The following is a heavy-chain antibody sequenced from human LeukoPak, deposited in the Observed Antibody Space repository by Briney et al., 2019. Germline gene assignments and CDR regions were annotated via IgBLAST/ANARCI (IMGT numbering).Heavy chain of an antibody. Sequence: GESLKISCKGSGYSFTSYWIGWVRQMPGKGLEWMGIIYPGDSDTRYSPSFQGQVTISADKSISTAYLQWSSLKASDTAMYYCARLGDYVWGSYRYKGWFDPWGQGTLVTVSS. D-gene: IGHD3-16*02. J-gene: IGHJ5*02. CDR2: IYPGDSDT. CDR1: GYSFTSYW. CDR3: ARLGDYVWGSYRYKGWFDP. V-gene: IGHV5-51*01.